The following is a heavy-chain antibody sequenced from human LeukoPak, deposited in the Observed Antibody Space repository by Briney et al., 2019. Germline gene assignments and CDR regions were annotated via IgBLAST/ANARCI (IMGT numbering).Heavy chain of an antibody. V-gene: IGHV3-23*01. CDR2: VDGGGGGT. CDR3: AKQSAGSAAWYSLHYDF. D-gene: IGHD6-13*01. CDR1: GVTLSSFT. J-gene: IGHJ4*02. Sequence: GGSLRLSCAASGVTLSSFTMSWARQAPGRGLEWVSSVDGGGGGTYYADSVKGRFTISRDNSKDTLYLQMNGLRAEDTAVYFCAKQSAGSAAWYSLHYDFWGQGTLVTVSS.